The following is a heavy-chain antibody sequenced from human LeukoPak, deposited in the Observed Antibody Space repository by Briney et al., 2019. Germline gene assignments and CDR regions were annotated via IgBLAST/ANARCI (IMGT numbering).Heavy chain of an antibody. J-gene: IGHJ4*02. CDR1: GGSFSGYY. CDR2: INHSGST. V-gene: IGHV4-34*01. D-gene: IGHD3-10*01. Sequence: SETLSLTYAVYGGSFSGYYWSWIRQPPGKGLEWIREINHSGSTNYNPSLKSRVTISVDTSKNQFSLKLSSVTAADTAVYYCARSVARLLWFGELLGYFDYWGQGTLVTVSS. CDR3: ARSVARLLWFGELLGYFDY.